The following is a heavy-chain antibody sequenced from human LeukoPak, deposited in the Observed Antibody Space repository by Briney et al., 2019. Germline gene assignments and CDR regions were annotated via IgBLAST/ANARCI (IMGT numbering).Heavy chain of an antibody. D-gene: IGHD6-19*01. V-gene: IGHV6-1*01. CDR2: TYYRSKWYN. Sequence: SQAVPLTCPFSGGSVPSNRAAWNWIRQSPSRALEWLGRTYYRSKWYNDYAVSVKSRITINPDTSKNQFSLQLNSVTPEDTAVYYCARDRAVVPREAFDIWGQGTIVTVSS. CDR3: ARDRAVVPREAFDI. CDR1: GGSVPSNRAA. J-gene: IGHJ3*02.